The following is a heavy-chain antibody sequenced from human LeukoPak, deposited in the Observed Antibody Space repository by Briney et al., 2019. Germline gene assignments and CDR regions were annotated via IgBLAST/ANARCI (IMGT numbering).Heavy chain of an antibody. Sequence: PSETLPLTCTVSGGSISSNSYYWGWIRQPPGKGLEWIGSIYYSGSTYYNPSLKSRVTISVDTSKNQFSLKLSSGTAADTAVYYCARQTYYYDSSGYPWGQGTLVTVSS. V-gene: IGHV4-39*01. CDR1: GGSISSNSYY. CDR2: IYYSGST. J-gene: IGHJ4*02. CDR3: ARQTYYYDSSGYP. D-gene: IGHD3-22*01.